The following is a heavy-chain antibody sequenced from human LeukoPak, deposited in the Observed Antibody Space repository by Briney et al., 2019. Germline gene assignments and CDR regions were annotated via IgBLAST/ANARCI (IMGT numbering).Heavy chain of an antibody. V-gene: IGHV3-21*01. Sequence: PGGSLRLSCAASGFTFSSYSMTWVRQAPGKGLEWVSSISSSSSYIYYADSVKGRFTISRDNAKNSLYLQMNSLRAEDTAVYYCARVGSGWYLKPGSIDYWGQGTLVTVSS. CDR1: GFTFSSYS. J-gene: IGHJ4*02. D-gene: IGHD6-19*01. CDR3: ARVGSGWYLKPGSIDY. CDR2: ISSSSSYI.